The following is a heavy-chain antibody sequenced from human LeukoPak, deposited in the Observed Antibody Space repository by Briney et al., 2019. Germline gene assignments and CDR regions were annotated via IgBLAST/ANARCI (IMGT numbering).Heavy chain of an antibody. Sequence: SETLSLTCAVSGGSISSSNWWSWVRQPPGKGLEWIGEIYHSGSTNYNPSLKSRVTISVDKSKNQFSLKLSSVTAADTAVYYCARGSTGSYSGDNFDYWGQGTLVTVSS. CDR2: IYHSGST. CDR1: GGSISSSNW. V-gene: IGHV4-4*02. D-gene: IGHD1-26*01. CDR3: ARGSTGSYSGDNFDY. J-gene: IGHJ4*02.